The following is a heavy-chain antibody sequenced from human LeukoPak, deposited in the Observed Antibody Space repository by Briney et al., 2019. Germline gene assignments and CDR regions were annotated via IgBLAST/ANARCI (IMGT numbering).Heavy chain of an antibody. CDR3: ARVYYDSSGYYPFDY. Sequence: SETLSLTCAVYGGSFSGYHWSWIRQPAGKGLEWIGRIYTSGSTNYNPSLKSRVTMSVDTSKNQFSLKLSSVTAADTAVYYCARVYYDSSGYYPFDYWGQGTLVTVSS. J-gene: IGHJ4*02. V-gene: IGHV4-59*10. D-gene: IGHD3-22*01. CDR1: GGSFSGYH. CDR2: IYTSGST.